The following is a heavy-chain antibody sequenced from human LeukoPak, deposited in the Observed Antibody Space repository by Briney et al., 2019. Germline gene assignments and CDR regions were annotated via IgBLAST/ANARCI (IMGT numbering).Heavy chain of an antibody. D-gene: IGHD6-13*01. J-gene: IGHJ4*02. V-gene: IGHV3-21*01. CDR2: ISSSSSYI. Sequence: GGSLRLSCAASGFTFSNAWMSWVRQAPGKGLEWVSSISSSSSYIYYADSVKGRFTISRDNAKNSLYLQMNSLRAEDTAVYYCARGLIAAAGFDYWGQGTLVTVSS. CDR1: GFTFSNAW. CDR3: ARGLIAAAGFDY.